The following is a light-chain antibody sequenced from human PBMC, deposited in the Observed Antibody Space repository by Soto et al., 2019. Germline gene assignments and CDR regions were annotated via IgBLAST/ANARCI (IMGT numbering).Light chain of an antibody. J-gene: IGLJ2*01. Sequence: QSALTQPASLSGSPGQSITISCTGTSTDIGSYNYVSWYQQHPGKAPKLMIFDVSYRPSGTSDRFSGSKSGNTASLTISGLQPEDEDDYYCGSSGASSTLFGGGTKVTVL. CDR2: DVS. V-gene: IGLV2-14*03. CDR3: GSSGASSTL. CDR1: STDIGSYNY.